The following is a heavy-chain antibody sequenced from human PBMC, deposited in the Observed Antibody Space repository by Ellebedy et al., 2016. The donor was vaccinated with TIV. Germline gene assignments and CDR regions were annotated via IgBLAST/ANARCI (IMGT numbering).Heavy chain of an antibody. Sequence: MPSETLSLTCSVSGDSITCDLCYWSWIRQHQQKSLEWIGNIYHTGDTAYNPSLRGRADISVDTSQNQFSLKLMSVTAADTAVYYCARTDVDAGAYLGFGPWGQGTLVTVSS. V-gene: IGHV4-31*03. CDR1: GDSITCDLCY. CDR3: ARTDVDAGAYLGFGP. J-gene: IGHJ5*02. CDR2: IYHTGDT. D-gene: IGHD7-27*01.